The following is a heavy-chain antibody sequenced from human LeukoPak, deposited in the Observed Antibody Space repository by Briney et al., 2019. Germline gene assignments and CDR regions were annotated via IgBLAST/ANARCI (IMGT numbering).Heavy chain of an antibody. J-gene: IGHJ6*03. CDR1: GYTFTGYY. CDR3: ARGRYSSGLEIGYYYYYMDV. CDR2: INPNSGGT. Sequence: ASVKVSCKASGYTFTGYYMHWVRQAPGQGLEWMGWINPNSGGTNYAQKFQGRVTMTRDTSISTAYMELSRLRSDDTAVYYCARGRYSSGLEIGYYYYYMDVWGKGTTVTVSS. D-gene: IGHD6-19*01. V-gene: IGHV1-2*02.